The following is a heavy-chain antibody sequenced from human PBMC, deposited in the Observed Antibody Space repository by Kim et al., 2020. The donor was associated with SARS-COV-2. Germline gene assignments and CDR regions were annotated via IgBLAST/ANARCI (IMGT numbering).Heavy chain of an antibody. D-gene: IGHD3-3*01. Sequence: NPTLKSRVTIAIDTSKSQFSLRLSSVTAEDTAVYYCARAPRGDGLEDYWGQGTLVTVSS. J-gene: IGHJ4*02. V-gene: IGHV4-30-2*04. CDR3: ARAPRGDGLEDY.